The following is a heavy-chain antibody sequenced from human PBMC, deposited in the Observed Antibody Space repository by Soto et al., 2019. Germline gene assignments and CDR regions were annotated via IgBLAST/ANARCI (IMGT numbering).Heavy chain of an antibody. CDR2: ISHLETT. J-gene: IGHJ4*02. V-gene: IGHV4-30-2*06. CDR1: GGTLSYGAYS. Sequence: PSETLSLTCIVSGGTLSYGAYSWHCIRPSPGTGLEWLGYISHLETTYYNPSFRSRLSLSIDSTRNQFFLSMGSMTAAVKAVYYCVRGGGYGSFAFWGQRIHVTVSP. D-gene: IGHD2-21*02. CDR3: VRGGGYGSFAF.